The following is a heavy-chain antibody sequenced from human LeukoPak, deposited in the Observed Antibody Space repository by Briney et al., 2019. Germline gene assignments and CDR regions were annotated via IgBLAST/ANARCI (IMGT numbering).Heavy chain of an antibody. J-gene: IGHJ4*02. V-gene: IGHV3-11*01. Sequence: GGSLRLSCATSGFTFSDYYMSWIRQAPGKGLEWVSYISSSGSTIYYADSVKGRFTISRDNAKNSLYLQMNSLRAEDTAVYYCAANYVGDSAPDYWGQGTLVTVSS. D-gene: IGHD2-21*02. CDR3: AANYVGDSAPDY. CDR1: GFTFSDYY. CDR2: ISSSGSTI.